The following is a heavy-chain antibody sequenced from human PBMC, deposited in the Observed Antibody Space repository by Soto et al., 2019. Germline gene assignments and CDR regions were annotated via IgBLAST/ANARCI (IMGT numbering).Heavy chain of an antibody. J-gene: IGHJ6*02. V-gene: IGHV1-69*06. CDR1: GGTFSSYT. CDR3: ARGHPQGGMDV. CDR2: VIPFLDTA. Sequence: QVQLVQSGAEVTKPGSSVKVSCKASGGTFSSYTINWVRQAPGQGLEWMGGVIPFLDTANYAQNFQGRVTITADKSTNTAFMELGSLRSEGTAVYYGARGHPQGGMDVWGQGTTVTVSS.